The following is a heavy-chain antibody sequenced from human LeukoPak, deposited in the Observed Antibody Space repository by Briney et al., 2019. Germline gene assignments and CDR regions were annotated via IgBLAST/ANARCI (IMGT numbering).Heavy chain of an antibody. CDR2: IIPILGIA. CDR1: GGTFSSYA. Sequence: SVKVSCKASGGTFSSYAISWVRQAPGQGLEWMGRIIPILGIANYAQKFQGRVTITADKSTSTAYMELSSLRSEDTAVYYCATGRRSDYGGKGAIDYCGQGTLVTVSS. V-gene: IGHV1-69*04. J-gene: IGHJ4*02. D-gene: IGHD4-23*01. CDR3: ATGRRSDYGGKGAIDY.